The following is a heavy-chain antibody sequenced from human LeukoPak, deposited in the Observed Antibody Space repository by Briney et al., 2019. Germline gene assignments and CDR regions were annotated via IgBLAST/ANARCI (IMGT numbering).Heavy chain of an antibody. CDR2: INSDGSDT. CDR3: AKYQYAMDV. CDR1: GFTFSSYW. J-gene: IGHJ6*02. V-gene: IGHV3-74*01. D-gene: IGHD2-2*01. Sequence: GGSLRLSYTASGFTFSSYWMHWVRHAPGMGLVWVSRINSDGSDTSYVDSVKGRFTISRDNAKNTVYLQMNSLRADDTAVYYCAKYQYAMDVWGQGTAVTVSS.